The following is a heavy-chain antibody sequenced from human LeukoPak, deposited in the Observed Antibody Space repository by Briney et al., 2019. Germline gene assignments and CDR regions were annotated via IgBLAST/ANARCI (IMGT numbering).Heavy chain of an antibody. Sequence: SVKVFCKASGGTFSNYGLSWVRLAPGQGLEWMGGIIPILGRTNYGQRFQGRVTITTDESTSTAYMELSSLTSDDTAVYYCASSLDSSGEVFPPNWFDPWGQGALVTVTS. CDR3: ASSLDSSGEVFPPNWFDP. D-gene: IGHD3-10*01. CDR2: IIPILGRT. J-gene: IGHJ5*02. V-gene: IGHV1-69*05. CDR1: GGTFSNYG.